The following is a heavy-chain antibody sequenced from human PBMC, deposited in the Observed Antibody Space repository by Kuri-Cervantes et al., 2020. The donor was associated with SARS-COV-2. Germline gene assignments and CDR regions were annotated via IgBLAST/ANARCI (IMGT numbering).Heavy chain of an antibody. CDR1: GGSISSSSYY. CDR3: ARGIVGANDAFDI. V-gene: IGHV4-39*01. J-gene: IGHJ3*02. Sequence: GSLRLSCTVSGGSISSSSYYWGWIRQPPGKGLEWIGSIYYSGSTYYNPSLKSRVTISVDTSKNQFSLKLSSVTAADTAVYYCARGIVGANDAFDIWGQGTMVTVSS. CDR2: IYYSGST. D-gene: IGHD1-26*01.